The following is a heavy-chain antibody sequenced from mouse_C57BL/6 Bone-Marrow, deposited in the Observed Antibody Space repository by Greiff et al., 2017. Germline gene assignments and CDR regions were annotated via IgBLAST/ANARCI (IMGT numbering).Heavy chain of an antibody. Sequence: VQLQQPGAELVKPGASVKMSCKASGYTFTSYWITWVKQRPGQGLEWIGDIYPTSGRTNYKEKFKSKAILTVDTSSNTAYMQLSSLTSEDSAVFYCARSGPRGRSFDYWGQGTTLTVSS. V-gene: IGHV1-55*01. CDR2: IYPTSGRT. J-gene: IGHJ2*01. D-gene: IGHD3-1*01. CDR3: ARSGPRGRSFDY. CDR1: GYTFTSYW.